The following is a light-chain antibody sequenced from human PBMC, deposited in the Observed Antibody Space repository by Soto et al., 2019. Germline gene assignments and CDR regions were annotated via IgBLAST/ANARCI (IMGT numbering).Light chain of an antibody. V-gene: IGKV3-11*01. CDR2: DAS. J-gene: IGKJ1*01. CDR1: QSVSRY. Sequence: EIVLTQSPGTLSLSPGERATLSCRASQSVSRYLAWYQQKPGQAPRLLIYDASTRATGISARFSGSGSGTDFTLTISSLEPEDFAVYYCQQRINWPVTFGQGTKVEVK. CDR3: QQRINWPVT.